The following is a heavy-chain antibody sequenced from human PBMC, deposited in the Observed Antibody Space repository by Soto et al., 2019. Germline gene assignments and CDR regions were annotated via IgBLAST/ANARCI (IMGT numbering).Heavy chain of an antibody. CDR1: GFAFSAYS. CDR3: AREERANGYFDY. CDR2: IKKDGSEK. D-gene: IGHD6-25*01. V-gene: IGHV3-7*01. Sequence: EVQLVESGGGVVQPGGSLRLSCAASGFAFSAYSMTWVRQAPGKGLEWVANIKKDGSEKYYAGSVNGRFIISRDDAKNLLFLQMNSLRVEDTAVYYCAREERANGYFDYWGQGTPVTVSA. J-gene: IGHJ4*02.